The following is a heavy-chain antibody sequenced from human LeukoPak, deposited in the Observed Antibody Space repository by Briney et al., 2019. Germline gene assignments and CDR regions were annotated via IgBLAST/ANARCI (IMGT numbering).Heavy chain of an antibody. CDR2: IYPGDSDT. CDR1: GYTFTSYW. J-gene: IGHJ4*02. Sequence: GESLKISCKASGYTFTSYWIGWVRQMPGKGLEWMGIIYPGDSDTRYSPSFQGQVTISADKSISTAYLQWSSLKASDTAMYYCARLGPSVRYFDWLLLDYWGQGTLVTVSS. CDR3: ARLGPSVRYFDWLLLDY. D-gene: IGHD3-9*01. V-gene: IGHV5-51*01.